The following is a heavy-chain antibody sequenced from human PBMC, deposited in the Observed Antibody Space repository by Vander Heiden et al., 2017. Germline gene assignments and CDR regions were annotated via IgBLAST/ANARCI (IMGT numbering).Heavy chain of an antibody. CDR2: TRNKANSYTT. Sequence: EVQLVESGGGLVQPGGSLRLSCAAPGFTFSDPYMHWVRQAPGKGLEWVGRTRNKANSYTTEYAASVKGRFTISRDDSKNSLYRQMNSLKTEDTAVYYCAREPLQLEQWYYYYGMDVWGQGTTVTVSS. CDR3: AREPLQLEQWYYYYGMDV. J-gene: IGHJ6*02. V-gene: IGHV3-72*01. D-gene: IGHD1-1*01. CDR1: GFTFSDPY.